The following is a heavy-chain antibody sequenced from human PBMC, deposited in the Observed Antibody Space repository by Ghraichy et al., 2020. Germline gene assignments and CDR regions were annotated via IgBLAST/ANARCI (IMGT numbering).Heavy chain of an antibody. CDR2: IYYSGST. CDR1: GGSISSYY. Sequence: SETLSLTCTVSGGSISSYYWSWIRQPPGKGLEWIGYIYYSGSTNYNPSLKSRVTISVDTSKNQFSLKLSSVTASDTAVYYCARLFSVNAPYYYYGMDVWGQGTTVTVSS. V-gene: IGHV4-59*08. CDR3: ARLFSVNAPYYYYGMDV. J-gene: IGHJ6*02. D-gene: IGHD4-11*01.